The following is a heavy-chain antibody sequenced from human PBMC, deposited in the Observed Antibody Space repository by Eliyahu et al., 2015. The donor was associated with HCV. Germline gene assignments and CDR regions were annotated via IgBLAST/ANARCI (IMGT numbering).Heavy chain of an antibody. CDR1: GGSFSGYY. V-gene: IGHV4-34*01. J-gene: IGHJ4*02. CDR2: INHSGST. D-gene: IGHD6-13*01. CDR3: AREGDGITAAAPLGNLDY. Sequence: QVQLQQWGAGLLKPSETLSLTCAVYGGSFSGYYWSWIRQPPGKGVEWIGGINHSGSTNYNPSLKSRVTISVDTSKNQFSLKLSSVTAADTAVYYCAREGDGITAAAPLGNLDYWGQGTLVTVSS.